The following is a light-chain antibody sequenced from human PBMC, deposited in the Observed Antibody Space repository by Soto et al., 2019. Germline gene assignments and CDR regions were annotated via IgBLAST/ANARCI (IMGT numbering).Light chain of an antibody. Sequence: QSVLTQPASVSGSPGQSITISCTGTSSDVGGYNYVSWYQQHPGKAPKLMIYDVSNRPSGVSNRFSGSKSGNTASLTISGLQAEDGAEYYCSSYTSRTTDVFGTGTKVTVL. J-gene: IGLJ1*01. CDR2: DVS. CDR3: SSYTSRTTDV. V-gene: IGLV2-14*03. CDR1: SSDVGGYNY.